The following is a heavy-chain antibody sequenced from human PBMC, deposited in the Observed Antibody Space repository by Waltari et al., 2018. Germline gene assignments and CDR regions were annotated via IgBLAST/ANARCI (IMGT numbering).Heavy chain of an antibody. CDR3: AKDTATVVTHDY. V-gene: IGHV3-23*01. CDR2: ISGSGVST. CDR1: GFTFSSYP. D-gene: IGHD5-18*01. Sequence: EVQLLQSGGVLVQHGGSLRLSGEASGFTFSSYPMSWVRQAQGKGLDWVSAISGSGVSTYYADSVKGRFTISRDNSKNTLYLQMNSLRAEDTAVYYCAKDTATVVTHDYWGQGTLVTVSS. J-gene: IGHJ4*02.